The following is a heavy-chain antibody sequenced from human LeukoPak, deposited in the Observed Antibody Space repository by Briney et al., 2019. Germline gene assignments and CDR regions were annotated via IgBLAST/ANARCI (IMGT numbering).Heavy chain of an antibody. Sequence: GGSLRLSCAASGFTFSSYAMSWVRQAPGKGLEWVSAISGSGGSTYYADSVKGRFTISRDNSKNTLYLQMNSLRAEDTAVYYCAPPPPTRYDSSGYDFCWGQGTLVTVSS. J-gene: IGHJ4*02. CDR3: APPPPTRYDSSGYDFC. V-gene: IGHV3-23*01. CDR2: ISGSGGST. D-gene: IGHD3-22*01. CDR1: GFTFSSYA.